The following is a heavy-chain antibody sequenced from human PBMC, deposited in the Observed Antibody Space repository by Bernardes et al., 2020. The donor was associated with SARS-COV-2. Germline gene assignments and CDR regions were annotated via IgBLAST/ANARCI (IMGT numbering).Heavy chain of an antibody. CDR2: IRYDGSNK. V-gene: IGHV3-30*02. CDR1: GFTFSSYG. CDR3: AKDGRYYDFWSGYLGPADGAGSHHGFGNYYGMDV. J-gene: IGHJ6*02. Sequence: GGSLRLSCAASGFTFSSYGMHWVRQAPGKGLEWVAFIRYDGSNKYYADSVKGRFTISRDNSKNTLYLQMNSLRAEDTAVYYCAKDGRYYDFWSGYLGPADGAGSHHGFGNYYGMDVWGQGTTVTVSS. D-gene: IGHD3-3*01.